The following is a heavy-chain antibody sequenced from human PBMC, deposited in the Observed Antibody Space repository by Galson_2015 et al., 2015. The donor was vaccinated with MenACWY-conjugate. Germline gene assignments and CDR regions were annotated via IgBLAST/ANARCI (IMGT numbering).Heavy chain of an antibody. CDR3: AKSIVVLKGAFDI. CDR2: ISGDSIYI. V-gene: IGHV3-21*01. Sequence: SLRLSCAASGLTFRTHSMNWVRQAPGKGLEWVSSISGDSIYIFYADSVKGRFTISRDNAKNSLYLQMNSLRTEDTAVYYCAKSIVVLKGAFDIWGHGTMVTVSS. J-gene: IGHJ3*02. D-gene: IGHD1-26*01. CDR1: GLTFRTHS.